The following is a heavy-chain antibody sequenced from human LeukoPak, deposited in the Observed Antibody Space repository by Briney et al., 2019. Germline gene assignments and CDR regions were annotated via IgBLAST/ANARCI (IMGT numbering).Heavy chain of an antibody. J-gene: IGHJ4*02. CDR2: TNEHETEK. D-gene: IGHD3-16*01. V-gene: IGHV3-7*01. Sequence: GGSLRLSCEVSGFSFSTYWMSWVRQAPGKGLEWVGQTNEHETEKYYGDAVRGRFTIYRDNAKNSLYLQMNSLRPEDTAVYYCARDSRGTTFDYWGQGTLVTVSS. CDR3: ARDSRGTTFDY. CDR1: GFSFSTYW.